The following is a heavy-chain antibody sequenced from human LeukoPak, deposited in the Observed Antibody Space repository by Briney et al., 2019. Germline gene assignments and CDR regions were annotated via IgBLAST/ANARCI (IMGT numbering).Heavy chain of an antibody. J-gene: IGHJ3*02. CDR3: ARGPLSINNAFDI. V-gene: IGHV1-8*03. D-gene: IGHD3-10*01. CDR2: MNPNSGNT. CDR1: GYTFTSYD. Sequence: ASVKVSCKASGYTFTSYDINWVRQATGQGLEWMGWMNPNSGNTGYAQKFQGRVTITRNTSISTAYMELSSLRSEDTAVYYCARGPLSINNAFDIWGQGTMVTVSS.